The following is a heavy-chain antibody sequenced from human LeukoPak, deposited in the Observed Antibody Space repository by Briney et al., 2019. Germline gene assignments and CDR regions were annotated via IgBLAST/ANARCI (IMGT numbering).Heavy chain of an antibody. V-gene: IGHV1-69*06. J-gene: IGHJ4*02. CDR2: IIAIFGTA. D-gene: IGHD5-18*01. CDR1: GGTISSSS. CDR3: ATRDVVDTAMARDY. Sequence: ASVKVSCNASGGTISSSSISWVRHRHRQGLEWMGRIIAIFGTANYAQKFQGRGTITADKSTSTAYMELSSLRSEDTDVYYCATRDVVDTAMARDYWGQGTLVTVSS.